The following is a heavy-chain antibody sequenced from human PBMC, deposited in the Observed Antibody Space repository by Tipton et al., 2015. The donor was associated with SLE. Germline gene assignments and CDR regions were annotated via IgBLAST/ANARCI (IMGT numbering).Heavy chain of an antibody. J-gene: IGHJ6*02. CDR2: INPNSGGT. Sequence: QSGPEVKKPGASVKVSCKASGYTFTGYYMHWVRQAPGQGLEWMGWINPNSGGTNYAQKFQGRVTMTRDTSISTAYMELSRLRSDDTAVYYCVRDRYDHSNVYEYGMNVWGQGTTVTVSS. CDR1: GYTFTGYY. D-gene: IGHD4-11*01. CDR3: VRDRYDHSNVYEYGMNV. V-gene: IGHV1-2*02.